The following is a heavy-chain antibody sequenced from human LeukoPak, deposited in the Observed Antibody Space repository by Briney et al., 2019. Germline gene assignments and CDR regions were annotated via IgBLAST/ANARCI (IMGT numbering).Heavy chain of an antibody. CDR1: GFTFSSYW. Sequence: GGSLRLSCAVSGFTFSSYWMHWVRQAPGKGLVWVSRINSDGSSTSYADSVKGRFTISRDNAKNTLYLQMNSLRAEDTAVYYCARGTLYYYYYGMDVWGQGTTVTVSS. CDR3: ARGTLYYYYYGMDV. CDR2: INSDGSST. V-gene: IGHV3-74*01. J-gene: IGHJ6*02.